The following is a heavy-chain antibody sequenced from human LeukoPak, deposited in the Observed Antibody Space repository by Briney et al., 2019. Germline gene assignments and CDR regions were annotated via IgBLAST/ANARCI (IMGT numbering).Heavy chain of an antibody. CDR2: IYTSGST. D-gene: IGHD1-1*01. CDR1: GGSIGSGSYY. V-gene: IGHV4-61*02. CDR3: AREETLEDDNWFDS. Sequence: PSETLSLTCTVSGGSIGSGSYYWSWIRQPAGKGLEWIGRIYTSGSTNYNPSLKSRVTISVDTSKNQFSLKLSSVTAADTAVYYCAREETLEDDNWFDSWGQGTLVTVSS. J-gene: IGHJ5*01.